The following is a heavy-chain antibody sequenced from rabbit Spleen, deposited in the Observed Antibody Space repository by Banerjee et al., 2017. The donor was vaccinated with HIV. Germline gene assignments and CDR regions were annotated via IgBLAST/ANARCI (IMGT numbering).Heavy chain of an antibody. CDR1: GFDISKYG. Sequence: QEQLVESGGGLVQPGGSLKLSCTVSGFDISKYGVTWVRQAPGKGLEWIACINAATGKPVYATWAKGRFTISRTSSTTVTLRMTSLTAADRAAYFCARDLASVVGWNFNLWGPGTLVT. CDR2: INAATGKP. J-gene: IGHJ4*01. V-gene: IGHV1S45*01. D-gene: IGHD3-1*01. CDR3: ARDLASVVGWNFNL.